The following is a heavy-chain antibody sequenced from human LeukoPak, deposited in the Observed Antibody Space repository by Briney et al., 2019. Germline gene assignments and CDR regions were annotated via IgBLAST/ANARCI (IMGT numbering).Heavy chain of an antibody. Sequence: PGGSLRLSCEGSAFIFSGHWMNWVRQTPGKGLEWVASIKEDGSERQYVDSVKGRFSISRDNAKNSLYLQMNSLRAEDTAVYYCAKWGPYDILTGRINWGQGTLVTVSS. CDR2: IKEDGSER. J-gene: IGHJ4*02. CDR1: AFIFSGHW. V-gene: IGHV3-7*03. D-gene: IGHD3-9*01. CDR3: AKWGPYDILTGRIN.